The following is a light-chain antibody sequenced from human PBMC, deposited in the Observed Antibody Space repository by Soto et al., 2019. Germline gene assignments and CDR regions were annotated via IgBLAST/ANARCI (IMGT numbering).Light chain of an antibody. CDR1: RSISSG. V-gene: IGKV3-15*01. CDR2: GAS. J-gene: IGKJ2*01. Sequence: EIVRPHSPATLSGSQGERPPLSGRASRSISSGLAWSQQKPGQAPRLLIYGASTRATGIPARFSGSGSGTEFTLTISSLQSEDFAVYYCQQYNNGPTYTFGQGTKLEIK. CDR3: QQYNNGPTYT.